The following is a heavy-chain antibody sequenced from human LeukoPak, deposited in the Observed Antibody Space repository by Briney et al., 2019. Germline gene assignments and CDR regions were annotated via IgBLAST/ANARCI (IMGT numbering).Heavy chain of an antibody. D-gene: IGHD3-10*01. V-gene: IGHV1-2*02. J-gene: IGHJ4*02. CDR1: GYTFTGYY. CDR3: ARAQYYYPHHYYVY. Sequence: ASVRVSCKASGYTFTGYYMNWVRQAPGQGLEWMGWINPNSGDTSYAQKFQGRVTMTRDTSISTAYMELSRLRSDDTAVYYRARAQYYYPHHYYVYWGQGTLVTVSS. CDR2: INPNSGDT.